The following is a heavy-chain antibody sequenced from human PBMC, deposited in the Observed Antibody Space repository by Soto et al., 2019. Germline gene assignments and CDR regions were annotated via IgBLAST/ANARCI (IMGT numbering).Heavy chain of an antibody. CDR1: GGSISSYY. CDR3: ARVSDCSSTSCYDATNWFDP. D-gene: IGHD2-2*01. Sequence: SETLSLTCTVSGGSISSYYWGWIRQPPGKGLEWIGYIYYSGSTNYNPSLKSRVTISVDTSKNQFSLKLSSVTAADTAVYYCARVSDCSSTSCYDATNWFDPWGQGTLVTVSS. J-gene: IGHJ5*02. V-gene: IGHV4-59*01. CDR2: IYYSGST.